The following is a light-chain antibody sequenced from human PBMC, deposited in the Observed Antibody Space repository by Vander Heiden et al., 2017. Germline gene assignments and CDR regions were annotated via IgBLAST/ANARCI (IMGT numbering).Light chain of an antibody. CDR1: SSDVGTYNF. V-gene: IGLV2-11*01. Sequence: QSALTPPRSVSGSPGQSVTISCTGTSSDVGTYNFVSWYQQHPGNAPKLMIYNVIKRPSGVPDRFSGSKSGNTASLTISGLQAEDEADYYCCSYAGSYTYVFGTGTKVTVL. CDR2: NVI. CDR3: CSYAGSYTYV. J-gene: IGLJ1*01.